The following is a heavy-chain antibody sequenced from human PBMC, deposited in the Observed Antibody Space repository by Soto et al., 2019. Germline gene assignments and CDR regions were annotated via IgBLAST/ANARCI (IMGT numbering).Heavy chain of an antibody. CDR1: GGSISSSNW. CDR3: ARTSMQSRGYSYGHGGMDV. J-gene: IGHJ6*02. CDR2: IYHSGST. V-gene: IGHV4-4*02. D-gene: IGHD5-18*01. Sequence: SETLSLTCAVSGGSISSSNWWSWVRQPPGKGLEWIGEIYHSGSTNYNPSLKSRVTISVDKSKNQFSLKLSSVTAADTAMYYCARTSMQSRGYSYGHGGMDVWGQGTTVTVSS.